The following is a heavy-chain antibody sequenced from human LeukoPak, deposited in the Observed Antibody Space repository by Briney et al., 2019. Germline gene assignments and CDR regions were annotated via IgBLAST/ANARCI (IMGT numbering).Heavy chain of an antibody. CDR2: IDHSGST. CDR3: ARQVDVGCSSTRCYGHGAFDI. Sequence: SETLSLTCAVYGGPFSGYYWSWIRQPPGKGLEWIGEIDHSGSTNYNPSPTSRVTISLDTSKKQFSLKLSSVTAAATAVYSCARQVDVGCSSTRCYGHGAFDIWGQGTLFTVSS. V-gene: IGHV4-34*01. J-gene: IGHJ3*02. D-gene: IGHD2-2*01. CDR1: GGPFSGYY.